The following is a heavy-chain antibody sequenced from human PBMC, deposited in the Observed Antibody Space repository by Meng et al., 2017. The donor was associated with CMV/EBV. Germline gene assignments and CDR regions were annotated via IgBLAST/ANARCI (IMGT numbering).Heavy chain of an antibody. Sequence: FSGYYWSWIRQPPGKGLEWIGEINHSGSNNYNPSLKSRVTISVDTSKNQFSLKLSSVTAADTAVYYCAGDCSSTSCYYYYYYYGMDVWGQGTTVTVSS. J-gene: IGHJ6*02. D-gene: IGHD2-2*01. CDR1: FSGYY. V-gene: IGHV4-34*01. CDR3: AGDCSSTSCYYYYYYYGMDV. CDR2: INHSGSN.